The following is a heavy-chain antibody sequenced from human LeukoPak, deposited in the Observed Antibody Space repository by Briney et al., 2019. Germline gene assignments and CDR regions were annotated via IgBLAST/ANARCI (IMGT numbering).Heavy chain of an antibody. CDR2: INHSGST. J-gene: IGHJ5*02. CDR3: ARSRGRKNWFDP. D-gene: IGHD3-10*01. V-gene: IGHV4-39*07. Sequence: SETLSLTCTVSGGSISSNDYYWGWIRQPPGKGLEWIGEINHSGSTNYNPSLKSRVTISVDTSKNQFSLKLSSVTAADTAVYYCARSRGRKNWFDPWGQGTLVTVSS. CDR1: GGSISSNDYY.